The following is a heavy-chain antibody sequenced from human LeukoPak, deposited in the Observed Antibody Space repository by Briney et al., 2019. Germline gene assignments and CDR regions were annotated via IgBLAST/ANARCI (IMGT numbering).Heavy chain of an antibody. CDR3: ASEPYGSGSFLGAFDI. V-gene: IGHV4-39*01. CDR1: GGSISSSSYF. Sequence: SETLSLTCTVSGGSISSSSYFWGWIRQPPGKGLEWIGSIYYSGSTYYNPSLKSRVTISIDTSKNQFSLKLSSVTAADTAVYYCASEPYGSGSFLGAFDIWGQGTMVTVSS. CDR2: IYYSGST. D-gene: IGHD3-10*01. J-gene: IGHJ3*02.